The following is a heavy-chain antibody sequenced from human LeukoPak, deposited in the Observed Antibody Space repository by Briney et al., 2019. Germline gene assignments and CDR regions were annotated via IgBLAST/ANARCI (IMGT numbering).Heavy chain of an antibody. CDR1: GYTFSSYG. J-gene: IGHJ4*02. Sequence: ASVKVSCKASGYTFSSYGISWVRQAPGQGLEWMGWVSAFNGNTHSAQKLQGRVTMTTDTSTSTAFMELRSLTSDDTAVYYCARTTGTYSPPGDCRGQGTLVTVSS. D-gene: IGHD1-26*01. V-gene: IGHV1-18*01. CDR3: ARTTGTYSPPGDC. CDR2: VSAFNGNT.